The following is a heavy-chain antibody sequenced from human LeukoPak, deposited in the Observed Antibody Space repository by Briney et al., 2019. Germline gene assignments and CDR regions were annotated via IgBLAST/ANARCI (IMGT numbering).Heavy chain of an antibody. J-gene: IGHJ4*02. Sequence: ASVKVSCKASGYTFTSYYMHWVRQAPGQGLEWMGWINPNSGGTNYAQKFQGRVTMTRDTSISTAYMELSRLRSDDTAVYYCARSRGSYRYYFDYWGQGTLVTVSS. CDR2: INPNSGGT. CDR3: ARSRGSYRYYFDY. CDR1: GYTFTSYY. D-gene: IGHD3-16*02. V-gene: IGHV1-2*02.